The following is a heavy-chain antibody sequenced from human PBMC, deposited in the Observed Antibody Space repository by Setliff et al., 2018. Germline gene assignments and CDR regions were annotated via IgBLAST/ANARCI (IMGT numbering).Heavy chain of an antibody. J-gene: IGHJ6*03. Sequence: SETLSLTCTVSGGSTSSYYWSWIRQPAGKGLEWIGRIYTSGSTNYNPSLKSRVTMSVDTSKNQFSLKLSSVTAADTAVYYCAREKGNREAPELRGLYYYYMDVWGKGTTVTVSS. CDR2: IYTSGST. V-gene: IGHV4-4*07. D-gene: IGHD3-10*01. CDR3: AREKGNREAPELRGLYYYYMDV. CDR1: GGSTSSYY.